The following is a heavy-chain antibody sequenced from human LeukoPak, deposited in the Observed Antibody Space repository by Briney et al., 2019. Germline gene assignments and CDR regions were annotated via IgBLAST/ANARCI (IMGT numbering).Heavy chain of an antibody. CDR3: ATTESYYRDSLLEY. J-gene: IGHJ4*02. CDR1: GGSISNYY. Sequence: SETLSLTCIVSGGSISNYYCNWIRQSAGKGLEWIGRIYSSGNTNYNPSLKSRVAMSVDTSRKQFSLKLSSVTAADTAVYYCATTESYYRDSLLEYWGQGTLVTVSS. CDR2: IYSSGNT. V-gene: IGHV4-4*07. D-gene: IGHD1-26*01.